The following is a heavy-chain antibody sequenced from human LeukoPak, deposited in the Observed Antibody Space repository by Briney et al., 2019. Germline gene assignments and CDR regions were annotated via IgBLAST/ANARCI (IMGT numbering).Heavy chain of an antibody. Sequence: GGSLRLSCAASGFTFSDYYMSWIRQAPGKGLEWVSYISSSGSTIYYADSVKGRFTISRDNAKNSLYLRMNSLRAEDTAVYYCARAPGRGRYYFDYWGQGTLVTVSS. V-gene: IGHV3-11*01. CDR1: GFTFSDYY. CDR2: ISSSGSTI. J-gene: IGHJ4*02. D-gene: IGHD3-10*01. CDR3: ARAPGRGRYYFDY.